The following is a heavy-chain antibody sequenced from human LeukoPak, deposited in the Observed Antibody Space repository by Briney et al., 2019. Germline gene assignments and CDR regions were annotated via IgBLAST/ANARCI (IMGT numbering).Heavy chain of an antibody. V-gene: IGHV3-21*01. D-gene: IGHD6-13*01. CDR1: GFTFSSYS. J-gene: IGHJ4*02. Sequence: PGGSLRLSCAASGFTFSSYSMNWVRQAPGKGLEWVSSISSSSSYIYYADSVKGRFTISRDNAKNSLYLQMNSLRAEDTAVYYCAREGGAAAGYFDYWGQGTLVTVPS. CDR2: ISSSSSYI. CDR3: AREGGAAAGYFDY.